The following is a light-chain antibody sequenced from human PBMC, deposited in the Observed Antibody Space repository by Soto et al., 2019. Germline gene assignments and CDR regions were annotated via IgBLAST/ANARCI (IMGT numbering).Light chain of an antibody. CDR1: SSAVGGYNY. CDR3: SSRHL. Sequence: QPVLTQPASVSGSPGQSITISCTGTSSAVGGYNYVSWYQQHPGKAPKLIIYDVTNRPSGVSNRFSGSKSGNAASLTISGLQAEDEADYYCSSRHLFGGGTKLTVL. CDR2: DVT. V-gene: IGLV2-14*03. J-gene: IGLJ2*01.